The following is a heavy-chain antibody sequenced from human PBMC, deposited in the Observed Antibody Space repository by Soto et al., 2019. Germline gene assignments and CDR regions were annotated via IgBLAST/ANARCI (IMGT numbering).Heavy chain of an antibody. D-gene: IGHD6-6*01. J-gene: IGHJ6*02. Sequence: ASVKVSCKASGYTFTSYAMHWVRQAPGQRLEWMGWINAGNGNTKYSQKFQGRVTITRDTSASTAYMELSSLRSEDTAVYYCASSGFVLGGMDVWGQGTTVTVSS. CDR1: GYTFTSYA. V-gene: IGHV1-3*01. CDR2: INAGNGNT. CDR3: ASSGFVLGGMDV.